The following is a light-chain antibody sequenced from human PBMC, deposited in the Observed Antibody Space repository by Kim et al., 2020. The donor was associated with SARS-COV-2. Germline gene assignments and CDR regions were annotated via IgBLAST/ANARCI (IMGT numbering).Light chain of an antibody. CDR2: DET. V-gene: IGLV1-40*01. Sequence: RVTISCTGGRSDIGAGYDVHWYQHLPGAAPKLRIYDETHRPSGVPDRFSGSRSGTSASLAITGVQAEDEGDYYCQSYDRSLNTWVFGGGTQLTVL. CDR3: QSYDRSLNTWV. J-gene: IGLJ3*02. CDR1: RSDIGAGYD.